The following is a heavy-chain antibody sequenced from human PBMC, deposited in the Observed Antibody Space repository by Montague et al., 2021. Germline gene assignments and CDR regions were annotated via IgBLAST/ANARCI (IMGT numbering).Heavy chain of an antibody. Sequence: SETLSLTCTVSSGSIFHAQWSWVRQPPGKGLEWLGSMFYGGATSNNPSLKSRVTMSIDTSTNQFSLKLSFVTAADTAVYYCAKQDYFVSGTSYKGFDPWGQGILVTVSS. V-gene: IGHV4-59*08. D-gene: IGHD3-10*01. CDR1: SGSIFHAQ. CDR2: MFYGGAT. J-gene: IGHJ5*02. CDR3: AKQDYFVSGTSYKGFDP.